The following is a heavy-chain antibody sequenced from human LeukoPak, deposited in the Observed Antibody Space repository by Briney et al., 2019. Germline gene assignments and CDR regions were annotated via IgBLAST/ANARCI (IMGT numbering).Heavy chain of an antibody. J-gene: IGHJ4*02. CDR3: ATNSYKTSPYFDS. V-gene: IGHV3-15*01. D-gene: IGHD1-1*01. CDR2: IKTKTDGGTT. Sequence: GGSLRLSCAASGFTFNNAWMSWVRQAPGKGLEWVGRIKTKTDGGTTDYGAPVEGRFTISRDDSKNTLYLQMNTLKTEDTAVYYCATNSYKTSPYFDSWGQGTLVTVSS. CDR1: GFTFNNAW.